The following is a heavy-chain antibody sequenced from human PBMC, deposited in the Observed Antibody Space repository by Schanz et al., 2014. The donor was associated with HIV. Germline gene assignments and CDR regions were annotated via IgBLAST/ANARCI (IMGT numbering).Heavy chain of an antibody. J-gene: IGHJ6*02. CDR1: GFTVSSNY. CDR2: MSWNRRRI. V-gene: IGHV3-9*01. Sequence: VRLVESGGGVVQPGRSLRLSCAVSGFTVSSNYMRWLRQAPGKGLEWVSGMSWNRRRIGYGDAVKGRFTISRDNANNFVYLEMNGLRVEDTALYYCAKGIMGATEYYYGMDVWGQGTMVTVSS. D-gene: IGHD1-26*01. CDR3: AKGIMGATEYYYGMDV.